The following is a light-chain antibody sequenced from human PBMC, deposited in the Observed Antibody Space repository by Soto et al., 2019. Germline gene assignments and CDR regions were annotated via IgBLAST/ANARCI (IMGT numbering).Light chain of an antibody. V-gene: IGKV1-39*01. Sequence: DIHMSKSPSSMAASIGARVTIPXRASRDINFRFNWYQQSRGXLPKXXXACXANLERGVPSRLSGSGSATDFTLTISGMQPDDFAYYYFQQCYSPPLRFGGGTKVDI. CDR1: RDINFR. CDR3: QQCYSPPLR. J-gene: IGKJ4*02. CDR2: CXA.